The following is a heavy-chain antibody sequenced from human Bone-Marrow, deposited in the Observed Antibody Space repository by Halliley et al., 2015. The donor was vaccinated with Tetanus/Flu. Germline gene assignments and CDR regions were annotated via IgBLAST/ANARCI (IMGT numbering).Heavy chain of an antibody. J-gene: IGHJ4*02. CDR2: GNNR. D-gene: IGHD6-19*01. Sequence: GNNRYFSDSVKGRFTISRDNSKNTLYLQMNSLRADDTAVYYCAKDPGFNQWLYVGYGNYYLDSWGQGTLVTVSS. CDR3: AKDPGFNQWLYVGYGNYYLDS. V-gene: IGHV3-30*02.